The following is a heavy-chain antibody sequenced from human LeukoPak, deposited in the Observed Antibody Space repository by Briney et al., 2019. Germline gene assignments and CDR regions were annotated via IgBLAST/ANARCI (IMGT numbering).Heavy chain of an antibody. V-gene: IGHV1-69*05. D-gene: IGHD2-2*01. CDR1: GGTFFSHG. CDR2: IMFGAA. CDR3: ARSTSFPRVFYYMDV. Sequence: SVKVSCKASGGTFFSHGISWVRQTPGQGLDWMGEIMFGAANYAQKFQGRVTITTDESTSIVHMELTSLRSEDTAVYYCARSTSFPRVFYYMDVWGKGTTVTVSS. J-gene: IGHJ6*03.